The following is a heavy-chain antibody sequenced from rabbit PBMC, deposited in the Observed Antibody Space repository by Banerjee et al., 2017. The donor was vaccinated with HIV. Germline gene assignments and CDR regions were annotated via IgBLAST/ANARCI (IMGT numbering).Heavy chain of an antibody. V-gene: IGHV1S40*01. D-gene: IGHD4-1*01. CDR2: IGAGTSGST. CDR1: GFSFSSSYY. Sequence: QSLEESGGDLVKPGASLTLTCTASGFSFSSSYYMCWVRQAPGKGLEWIACIGAGTSGSTYYATWAKGRFTISKTSSTTVTLQMTSLTAADTATYFCARFDDVGGWTFKLWGPGTLVTVS. CDR3: ARFDDVGGWTFKL. J-gene: IGHJ4*01.